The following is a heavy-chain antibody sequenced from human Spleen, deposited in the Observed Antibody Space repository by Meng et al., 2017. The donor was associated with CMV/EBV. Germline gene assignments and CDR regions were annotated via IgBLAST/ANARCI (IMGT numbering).Heavy chain of an antibody. CDR3: AKKCSGASCYNRDTYYYFDL. Sequence: GGSLRLSCAASGFTFSSYAMSWVRQAPGKGLQWVSVIYTGGCSAYYADSVEGRFTISRDDSKNTLYLQMNSLRAEDTAMYYCAKKCSGASCYNRDTYYYFDLWGRGTLVTVSS. CDR2: IYTGGCSA. CDR1: GFTFSSYA. V-gene: IGHV3-23*03. D-gene: IGHD2-2*02. J-gene: IGHJ2*01.